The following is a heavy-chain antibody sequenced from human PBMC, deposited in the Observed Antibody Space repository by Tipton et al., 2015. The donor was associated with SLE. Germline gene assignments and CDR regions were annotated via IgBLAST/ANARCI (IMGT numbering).Heavy chain of an antibody. V-gene: IGHV4-4*02. Sequence: TLSLTCAVSGDSISSNRWWSWVRQPPGKGLEWIGEIYHSGSTNYNPSLKSRVSISVDKSKNQFSLRLSSVTAADTALYYCARGYSGIWFDPWGQGTLVTVSS. J-gene: IGHJ5*02. CDR3: ARGYSGIWFDP. D-gene: IGHD1-26*01. CDR2: IYHSGST. CDR1: GDSISSNRW.